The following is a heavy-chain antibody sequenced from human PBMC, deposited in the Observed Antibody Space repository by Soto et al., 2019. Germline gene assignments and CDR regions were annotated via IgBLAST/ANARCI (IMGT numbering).Heavy chain of an antibody. CDR2: IKSKTDGGTT. V-gene: IGHV3-15*01. CDR1: GFTFSNAW. D-gene: IGHD2-21*01. J-gene: IGHJ4*02. Sequence: GGSLRLSCAASGFTFSNAWMSWVRQAPGKGLEWVGRIKSKTDGGTTDYAATVKGRFTISRDDSKNKLYLQMNSLKTEDTAVYYCTTISRGGDPYGGYWGQGTLVTVSS. CDR3: TTISRGGDPYGGY.